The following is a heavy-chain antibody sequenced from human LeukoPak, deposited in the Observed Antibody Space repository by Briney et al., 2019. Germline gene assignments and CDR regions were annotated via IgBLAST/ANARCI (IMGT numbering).Heavy chain of an antibody. Sequence: GGSLRLSCTTSGFNFKSYGMHWVRQAPGKGLERVACLWNDGSTKFYGDSVKGRFTVSRDTSKNTLYLQMDSLRVDDTAVYYCAKDESGALFDPWGQGTLVTVSS. D-gene: IGHD2-15*01. CDR3: AKDESGALFDP. V-gene: IGHV3-30*02. CDR1: GFNFKSYG. J-gene: IGHJ5*02. CDR2: LWNDGSTK.